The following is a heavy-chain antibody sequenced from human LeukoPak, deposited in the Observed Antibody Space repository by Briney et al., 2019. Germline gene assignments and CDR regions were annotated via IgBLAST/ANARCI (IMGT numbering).Heavy chain of an antibody. J-gene: IGHJ5*02. CDR1: GYTFTGYY. CDR2: INPYSGGT. CDR3: ARESYGSGTWFDP. V-gene: IGHV1-2*02. Sequence: ASVKVSCKASGYTFTGYYMHWVRQAPGQGLEWMGWINPYSGGTNYAQKFQGRVTMTRDTSISTAYMELSRLRSDDTAVYYCARESYGSGTWFDPWGQGTLVTVSS. D-gene: IGHD3-10*01.